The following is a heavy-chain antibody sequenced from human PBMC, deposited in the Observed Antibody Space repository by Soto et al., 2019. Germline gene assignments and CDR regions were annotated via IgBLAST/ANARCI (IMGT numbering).Heavy chain of an antibody. CDR1: GYMFTSYF. V-gene: IGHV1-46*01. CDR3: ARDKDSSARPRAEFDY. CDR2: INPSDGTT. J-gene: IGHJ4*02. D-gene: IGHD6-19*01. Sequence: QGHLVQSGAEVKRPGASVRVSCESSGYMFTSYFIHWVRQAPGQGLEWVGVINPSDGTTTYAQKFQARITMTRDTSTTTVDMELSSLRSEDTAVYYCARDKDSSARPRAEFDYWGQGTLITVFS.